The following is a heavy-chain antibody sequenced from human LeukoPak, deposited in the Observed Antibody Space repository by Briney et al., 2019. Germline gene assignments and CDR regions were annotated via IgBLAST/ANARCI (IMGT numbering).Heavy chain of an antibody. Sequence: GGSLILSCAASGFTFSSYEMNWVRQAPGKGLEWVPYISSSGSTIYYADSVKGRFTISRDNAKNSLYLQMNSLRAEDTAVYYCAELGITMIGGVWGKGTTVTISS. CDR2: ISSSGSTI. D-gene: IGHD3-10*02. J-gene: IGHJ6*04. CDR3: AELGITMIGGV. V-gene: IGHV3-48*03. CDR1: GFTFSSYE.